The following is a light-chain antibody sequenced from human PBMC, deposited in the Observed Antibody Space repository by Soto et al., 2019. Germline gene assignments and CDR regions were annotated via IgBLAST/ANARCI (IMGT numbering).Light chain of an antibody. CDR1: QTISTS. Sequence: DIQVTQSPSTLSASVGGKDTITFRACQTISTSVDGYQQNPGKAPQVLIYDASNLESGVPSRFGGSGSGTEFTLPTSSLQPDDFATYYCQQYNTSPLTFGGGTKVDIK. V-gene: IGKV1-5*01. CDR2: DAS. J-gene: IGKJ4*01. CDR3: QQYNTSPLT.